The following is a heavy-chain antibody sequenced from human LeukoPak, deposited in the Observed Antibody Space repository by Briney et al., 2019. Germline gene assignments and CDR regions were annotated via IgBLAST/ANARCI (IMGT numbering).Heavy chain of an antibody. CDR2: IIPILGIA. V-gene: IGHV1-69*04. D-gene: IGHD3-22*01. J-gene: IGHJ4*03. CDR3: ARGWGYDSSGYSLYYFDY. CDR1: GGTFSSYA. Sequence: ASVKVSCTASGGTFSSYAISWVRQAPGQGLEWMGRIIPILGIANYAQKFQGRVTITADKSTSTAYMELSSLRSGDTAVYYCARGWGYDSSGYSLYYFDYWGQGTMVTVSS.